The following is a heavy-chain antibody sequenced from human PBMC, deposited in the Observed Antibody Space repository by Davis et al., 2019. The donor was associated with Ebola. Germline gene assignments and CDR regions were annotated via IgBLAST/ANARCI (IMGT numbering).Heavy chain of an antibody. V-gene: IGHV4-34*01. Sequence: SGSTNYNPSLKSRVTISVDTSKNQFSLKLSSVTAADTAVYYCARAYSSGWNWFDPWGQGTLVTVSS. CDR2: SGST. J-gene: IGHJ5*02. D-gene: IGHD6-19*01. CDR3: ARAYSSGWNWFDP.